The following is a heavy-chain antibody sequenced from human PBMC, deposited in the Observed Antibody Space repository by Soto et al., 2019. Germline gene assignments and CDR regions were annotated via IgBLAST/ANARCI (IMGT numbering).Heavy chain of an antibody. J-gene: IGHJ6*02. CDR2: ITAFGGGT. Sequence: XVCLRLSCVASGFTVSDYCMSWVRQAPGKGLEWVAGITAFGGGTYNADSVEGRFTISRDNSKRTVYLKVNSLRPEDTAIYYCGKGHSTPFGVYHYFGMDVWGHGTTVTVSS. D-gene: IGHD2-2*01. V-gene: IGHV3-23*01. CDR3: GKGHSTPFGVYHYFGMDV. CDR1: GFTVSDYC.